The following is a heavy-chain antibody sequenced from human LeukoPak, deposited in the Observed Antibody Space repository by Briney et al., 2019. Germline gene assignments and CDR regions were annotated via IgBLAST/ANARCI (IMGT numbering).Heavy chain of an antibody. CDR2: IYPGDCET. Sequence: GESLKISCKGSGYTFTTYWLGWVRQIPGKGLEWMGIIYPGDCETRYSPSFQGQVTISADRSTSTAYPQWGSLKASDTAVYYCARGVPASLVPSFDYWGQGTLVTVSS. CDR1: GYTFTTYW. J-gene: IGHJ4*02. CDR3: ARGVPASLVPSFDY. V-gene: IGHV5-51*01. D-gene: IGHD2-2*01.